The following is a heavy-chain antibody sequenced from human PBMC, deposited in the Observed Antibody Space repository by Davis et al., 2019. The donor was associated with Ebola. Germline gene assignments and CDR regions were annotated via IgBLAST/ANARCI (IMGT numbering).Heavy chain of an antibody. CDR3: ATTQWLREFDN. V-gene: IGHV3-53*05. J-gene: IGHJ4*02. D-gene: IGHD6-19*01. CDR1: GFTVSSSH. CDR2: IYDQST. Sequence: GGSLRLSCAASGFTVSSSHMSWVRQAPGKGLEWVSVIYDQSTAYADSVRGRFIISRDKSNNTLYLEMNSLRVDDTAVYYCATTQWLREFDNWGQGTLVTVSS.